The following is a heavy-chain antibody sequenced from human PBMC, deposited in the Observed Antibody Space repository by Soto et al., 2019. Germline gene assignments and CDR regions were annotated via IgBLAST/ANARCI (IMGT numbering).Heavy chain of an antibody. Sequence: ASVKVSCKASGYTFTSYYMHWVRQAPGEGLEWMGIINPSGGSTSYAQKFQGRVTMTRDTSTSTVYMELSSLRSEDTAVYYCARDLSDSSGYYLPSAFEIWGQGTMVTVSS. CDR2: INPSGGST. CDR3: ARDLSDSSGYYLPSAFEI. J-gene: IGHJ3*02. CDR1: GYTFTSYY. V-gene: IGHV1-46*03. D-gene: IGHD3-22*01.